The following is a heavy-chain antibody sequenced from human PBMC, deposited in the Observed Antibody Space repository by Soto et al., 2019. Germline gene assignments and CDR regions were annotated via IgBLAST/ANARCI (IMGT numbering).Heavy chain of an antibody. D-gene: IGHD1-7*01. CDR3: ATAITGTISYYGMAV. CDR1: GFTVSSNY. J-gene: IGHJ6*02. V-gene: IGHV3-53*01. Sequence: GGSLRLSCAASGFTVSSNYMSWVRQAPGKGLEWVSVIYSGGSTYYADSVKGRFTISRDNSKNTLYVQMNSLRAEDTAVYYCATAITGTISYYGMAVWGQGTTVTVSS. CDR2: IYSGGST.